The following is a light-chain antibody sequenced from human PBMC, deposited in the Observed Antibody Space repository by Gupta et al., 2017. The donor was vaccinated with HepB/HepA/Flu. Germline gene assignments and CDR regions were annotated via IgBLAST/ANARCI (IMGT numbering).Light chain of an antibody. CDR3: QSYDSSLSVVV. CDR1: SSNIGAGYD. Sequence: QSVLTQPPSVSAAPGQRVTISCTGSSSNIGAGYDVHWYQQLPGTAPKLLIYGNSNRPSGVPDRFSGSKSGTSASLAITGLQAEDEADYYCQSYDSSLSVVVFGGGTKLTVL. CDR2: GNS. J-gene: IGLJ2*01. V-gene: IGLV1-40*01.